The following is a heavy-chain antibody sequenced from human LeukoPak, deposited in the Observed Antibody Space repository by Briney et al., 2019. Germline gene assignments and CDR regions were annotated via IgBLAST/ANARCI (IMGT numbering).Heavy chain of an antibody. CDR3: ARVYSSGWSDFDY. CDR1: GFSFDDYG. D-gene: IGHD6-19*01. Sequence: GGSLRLSCSASGFSFDDYGLIWVRQVPGKGLEWVSGINWNSGTIGYADSVKGRFTISRDNSKNTLYLQMNSLRAEDTAVYYCARVYSSGWSDFDYWGQGTLVTVSS. J-gene: IGHJ4*02. V-gene: IGHV3-20*04. CDR2: INWNSGTI.